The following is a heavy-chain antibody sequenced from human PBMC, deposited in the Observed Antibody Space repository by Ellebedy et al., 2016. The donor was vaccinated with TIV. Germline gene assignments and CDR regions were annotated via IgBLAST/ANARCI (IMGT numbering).Heavy chain of an antibody. CDR2: INPNSGGT. CDR1: GYTFTGYY. J-gene: IGHJ4*02. D-gene: IGHD2-15*01. CDR3: ARGEETLGYCSGGSCYLPRRLFDY. Sequence: AASVKVSCKASGYTFTGYYMHWVRQAPGQGLEWMGWINPNSGGTNYAQKFQGWVTMTRDTSISTAYMELSRLRSDDTAVYYCARGEETLGYCSGGSCYLPRRLFDYWGQGTLVTVSS. V-gene: IGHV1-2*04.